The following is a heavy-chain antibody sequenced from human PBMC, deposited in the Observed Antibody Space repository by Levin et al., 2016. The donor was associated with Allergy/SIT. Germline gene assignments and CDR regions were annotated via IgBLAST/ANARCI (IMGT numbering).Heavy chain of an antibody. CDR2: ISSNGGST. CDR3: VKYLSGMDV. D-gene: IGHD2/OR15-2a*01. V-gene: IGHV3-64D*06. CDR1: GFTFSSYA. Sequence: GESLKISCSASGFTFSSYAMHWVRQAPGKGLEYVSAISSNGGSTYYADSVKGRFTISRDNSKNTLYLQMSSLRAEDTAVYYCVKYLSGMDVWGQGTTVTVSS. J-gene: IGHJ6*02.